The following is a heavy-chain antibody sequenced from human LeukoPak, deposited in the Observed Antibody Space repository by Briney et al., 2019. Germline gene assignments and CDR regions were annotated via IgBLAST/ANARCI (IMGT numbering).Heavy chain of an antibody. V-gene: IGHV3-43D*03. D-gene: IGHD3-22*01. CDR1: GFTFDDYA. Sequence: GGSLRLSCAASGFTFDDYAMHWVRQAPGKGLEWVSLISWDGGSTYYADSVKGRFTISRDNSKNSLYLQMNSLRAEDTALYYCARPSNYYDSSGLDYWGQGTLVTVSS. CDR2: ISWDGGST. J-gene: IGHJ4*02. CDR3: ARPSNYYDSSGLDY.